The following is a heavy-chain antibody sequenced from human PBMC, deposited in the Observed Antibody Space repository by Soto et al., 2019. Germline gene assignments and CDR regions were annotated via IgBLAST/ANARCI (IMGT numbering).Heavy chain of an antibody. CDR2: ISGIDDST. CDR1: GFSFTTYG. Sequence: PXGSLRLACAASGFSFTTYGMSWVRQAPGKGLGWVSSISGIDDSTHYADSVKGRFTVSRDNSKNTLYLQMNSLRAEDTAVYSCAKHPRSAPLRDAFDIWGQGTMVTVS. J-gene: IGHJ3*02. CDR3: AKHPRSAPLRDAFDI. D-gene: IGHD2-15*01. V-gene: IGHV3-23*01.